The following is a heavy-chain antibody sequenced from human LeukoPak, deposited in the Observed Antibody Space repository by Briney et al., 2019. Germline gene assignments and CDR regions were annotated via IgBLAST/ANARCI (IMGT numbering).Heavy chain of an antibody. CDR2: IKPSGST. J-gene: IGHJ6*03. CDR3: ARDGEYVSYYYYMDV. D-gene: IGHD2-21*01. Sequence: ASVKVSCKASGYTFTNYDINWVRQAPGQGLEWMGIIKPSGSTSYAQKFQGRVTMTRDTSTSTVYMELSSLRSEDTAIYYCARDGEYVSYYYYMDVWGKGTTVTISS. V-gene: IGHV1-46*01. CDR1: GYTFTNYD.